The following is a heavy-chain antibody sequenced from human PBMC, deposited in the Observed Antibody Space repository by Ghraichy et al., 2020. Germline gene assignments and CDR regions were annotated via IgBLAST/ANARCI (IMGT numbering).Heavy chain of an antibody. V-gene: IGHV3-49*04. J-gene: IGHJ6*02. CDR2: IRSKAYGGTT. CDR3: TRDAQYSSSWSIYYYYGMDV. Sequence: GSLRLSCTASGFTFGDYAMSWVRQAPGKGLEWVGFIRSKAYGGTTEYAASVKGRFTISRDDSKSIAYLQMNSLKTEDTAVYYCTRDAQYSSSWSIYYYYGMDVWGQGTTVTVSS. CDR1: GFTFGDYA. D-gene: IGHD6-13*01.